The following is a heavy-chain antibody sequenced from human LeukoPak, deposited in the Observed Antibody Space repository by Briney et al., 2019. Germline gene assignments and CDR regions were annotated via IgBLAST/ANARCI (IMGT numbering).Heavy chain of an antibody. Sequence: SGGSLRLSCAASGFTFSSAWMSWVRQAPGKGLEWVGHIKSKTAGGTANYAAPVEGRFTISRDDSKNTLYLQMNSLKTEDTAVYYCTTEPLGYCTNGVCYPINYYYGMDVWGQGTTVTVSS. CDR1: GFTFSSAW. D-gene: IGHD2-8*01. V-gene: IGHV3-15*01. CDR3: TTEPLGYCTNGVCYPINYYYGMDV. J-gene: IGHJ6*02. CDR2: IKSKTAGGTA.